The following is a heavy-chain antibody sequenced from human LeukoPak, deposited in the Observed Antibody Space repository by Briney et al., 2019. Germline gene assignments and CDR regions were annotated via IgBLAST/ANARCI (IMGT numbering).Heavy chain of an antibody. J-gene: IGHJ3*02. CDR1: GFTFSSYA. CDR2: ISGSGGGT. V-gene: IGHV3-23*01. CDR3: ARDRQWLARWPLGHDAFDI. D-gene: IGHD6-19*01. Sequence: GGSLRLSCAASGFTFSSYAMTWVRQAPGKGLEWVSAISGSGGGTSYADSVKGRFTISRDNAKNSLYLQMNSLRAEDTAVYYCARDRQWLARWPLGHDAFDIWGQGTMVTVSS.